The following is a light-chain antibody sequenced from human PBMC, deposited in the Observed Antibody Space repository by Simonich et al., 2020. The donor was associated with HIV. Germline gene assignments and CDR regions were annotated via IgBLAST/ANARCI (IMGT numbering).Light chain of an antibody. CDR2: EGS. J-gene: IGLJ2*01. V-gene: IGLV2-23*03. Sequence: QSALTQPASVSGSPGQSITISCTGTTSDVGSYNLVSWYQQHPGKAPKLMIYEGSKRPSGVSDRCSGSKFGNTASLTISGLQAEDEADYYCCSYAGTSTVIFGGGTKLTVL. CDR3: CSYAGTSTVI. CDR1: TSDVGSYNL.